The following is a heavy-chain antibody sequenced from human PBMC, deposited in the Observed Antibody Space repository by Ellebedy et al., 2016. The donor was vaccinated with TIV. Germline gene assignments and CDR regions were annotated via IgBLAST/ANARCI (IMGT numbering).Heavy chain of an antibody. CDR1: GFSLSTSGVG. D-gene: IGHD1-26*01. Sequence: SGPTLVKPTQTLTLTCTFSGFSLSTSGVGVGWIRQPPGKALEWLALIYWNDDKRYSPSLKSRLTITKDTSKNQVVLTMTNMDPVDTATYYCAHRSGSPPYYYYGMDVWGQGTTVTVSS. CDR2: IYWNDDK. V-gene: IGHV2-5*01. J-gene: IGHJ6*02. CDR3: AHRSGSPPYYYYGMDV.